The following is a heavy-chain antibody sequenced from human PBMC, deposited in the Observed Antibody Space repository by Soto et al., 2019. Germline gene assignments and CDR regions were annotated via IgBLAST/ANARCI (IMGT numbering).Heavy chain of an antibody. D-gene: IGHD6-13*01. Sequence: GGSLRLSCAASGFTFSSYSMNWVRQAPGKGLEWVSSISSSSSYIYYADSVKGRFTISRDNAKNSLYLQMNSLRAEVTAVYYCAREGAVYSSSWSQGGHYYYYGMDVWGQGTTVTVSS. CDR2: ISSSSSYI. J-gene: IGHJ6*02. V-gene: IGHV3-21*01. CDR1: GFTFSSYS. CDR3: AREGAVYSSSWSQGGHYYYYGMDV.